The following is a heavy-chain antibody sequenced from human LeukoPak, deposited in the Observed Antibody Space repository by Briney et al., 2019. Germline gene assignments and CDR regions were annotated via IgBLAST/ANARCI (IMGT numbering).Heavy chain of an antibody. J-gene: IGHJ4*02. CDR3: ASSLSSGWGPVDDY. V-gene: IGHV3-48*03. Sequence: GGSLRLSSAAAIFTFSSYEINGVRQAPGKGLEWVSYINPGGSNIYYAGAVKGRFTISRDDDKKSVYLQMNSLRAEDTAVYYCASSLSSGWGPVDDYWGQGTLVTVSS. D-gene: IGHD6-19*01. CDR1: IFTFSSYE. CDR2: INPGGSNI.